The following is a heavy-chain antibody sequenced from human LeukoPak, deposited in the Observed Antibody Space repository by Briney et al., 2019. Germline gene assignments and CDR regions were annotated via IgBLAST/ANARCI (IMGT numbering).Heavy chain of an antibody. CDR3: ARRKGLGYYGSGSPRGSYYYMDV. CDR2: MNPNSGNT. V-gene: IGHV1-8*02. Sequence: GASVKLSCKASASTFSSYAISWVRQAPGQGLEWMGWMNPNSGNTGYAQKYQGRVTMTSTTAISTDYLELSSHSSEDTAVYYCARRKGLGYYGSGSPRGSYYYMDVWGKGTTVTVSS. D-gene: IGHD3-10*01. CDR1: ASTFSSYA. J-gene: IGHJ6*03.